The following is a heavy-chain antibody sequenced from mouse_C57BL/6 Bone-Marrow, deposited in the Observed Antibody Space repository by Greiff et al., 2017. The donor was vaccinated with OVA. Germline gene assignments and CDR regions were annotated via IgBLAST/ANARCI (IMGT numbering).Heavy chain of an antibody. CDR1: GYAFTNYL. V-gene: IGHV1-54*01. Sequence: VQLQQSGAELVRPGTSVKVSCKASGYAFTNYLIEWVKQRPGQGLEWIGVINPGSGGTNYNEKFKGKATLTADKSSSTAYMQLSSLTSEDSAVYFCARSLYDYGNFDYWGQGTTLTVSS. D-gene: IGHD2-4*01. CDR3: ARSLYDYGNFDY. CDR2: INPGSGGT. J-gene: IGHJ2*01.